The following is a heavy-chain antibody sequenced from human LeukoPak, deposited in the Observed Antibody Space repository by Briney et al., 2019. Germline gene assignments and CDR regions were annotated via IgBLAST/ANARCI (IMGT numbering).Heavy chain of an antibody. CDR2: INHSGST. D-gene: IGHD3-16*02. Sequence: PSETLSLTCAVYGGSFSGYYWSWIRQPPGKGLEWIGEINHSGSTNYNPSLKSRVTISVDTSKNQFSQKLSSVTAADTAVYYCARDPTGITFGGVIVRRYYFDYWGQGTLVTVSS. V-gene: IGHV4-34*01. CDR1: GGSFSGYY. CDR3: ARDPTGITFGGVIVRRYYFDY. J-gene: IGHJ4*02.